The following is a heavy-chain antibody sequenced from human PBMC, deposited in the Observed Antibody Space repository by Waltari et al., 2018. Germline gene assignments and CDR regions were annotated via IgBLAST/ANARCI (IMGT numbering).Heavy chain of an antibody. D-gene: IGHD2-21*01. Sequence: EVQLVETGGGLIQPGGSLRLSCAASGFTVSSNYMSWVRQAPGKGLEWVSVIYSGGSTYYADSVKGRFTISRDNSKNTLYLQMNSLRAEDTAVYYCARAREEEYCGGDCYNYWGQGTLVTVSS. CDR3: ARAREEEYCGGDCYNY. V-gene: IGHV3-53*02. CDR1: GFTVSSNY. J-gene: IGHJ4*02. CDR2: IYSGGST.